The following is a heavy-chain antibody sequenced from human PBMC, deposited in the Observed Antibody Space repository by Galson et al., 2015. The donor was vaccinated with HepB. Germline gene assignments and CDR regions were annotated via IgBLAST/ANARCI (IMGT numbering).Heavy chain of an antibody. CDR2: IWYDGSNK. Sequence: SLRLSCAASGFTFSSYGMHWVRQAPGKGLEWVAVIWYDGSNKYYADSVKGRFTISRDNSKNTLYLQMNSLRAEDTAVYYCARERDSSVHYYGMDVWGQGTTVTVSS. CDR1: GFTFSSYG. D-gene: IGHD6-19*01. V-gene: IGHV3-33*01. CDR3: ARERDSSVHYYGMDV. J-gene: IGHJ6*02.